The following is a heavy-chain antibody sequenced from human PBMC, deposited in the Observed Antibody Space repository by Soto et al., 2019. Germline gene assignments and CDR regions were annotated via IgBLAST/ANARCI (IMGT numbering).Heavy chain of an antibody. Sequence: SVKVTCKASGGTFSSYAISWVRQAPGQGLEWMGGIIPIFGTANYAQKFQGRVTITADGSTSTAYMELSSLRPEDTAVYYCARPEGSGWLDYWGQGTLVTVAS. CDR2: IIPIFGTA. CDR3: ARPEGSGWLDY. D-gene: IGHD6-19*01. CDR1: GGTFSSYA. J-gene: IGHJ4*02. V-gene: IGHV1-69*13.